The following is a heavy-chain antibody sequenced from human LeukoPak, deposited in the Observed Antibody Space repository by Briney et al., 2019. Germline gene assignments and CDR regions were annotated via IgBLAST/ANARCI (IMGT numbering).Heavy chain of an antibody. CDR3: ARLSAARGIDY. D-gene: IGHD6-6*01. J-gene: IGHJ4*02. CDR2: FYHSGST. CDR1: GYSISSGYY. V-gene: IGHV4-38-2*02. Sequence: PSETLSLTCTVSGYSISSGYYWGWIRQPPGKGLEWIGSFYHSGSTYYNPSLKSRVTISVDTSKNQFSLKLSSVTAADTAVYYCARLSAARGIDYWGQGTLVTASS.